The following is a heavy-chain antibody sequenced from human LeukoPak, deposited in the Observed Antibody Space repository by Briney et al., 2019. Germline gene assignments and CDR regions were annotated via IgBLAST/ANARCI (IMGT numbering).Heavy chain of an antibody. V-gene: IGHV1-18*01. CDR3: AREVVDDFWSGPNTYYYYYGMDV. D-gene: IGHD3-3*01. J-gene: IGHJ6*02. CDR2: ISAYNGNT. Sequence: ASVKVSCKASGYTFTSYGISWVRRAPGQGLEWMGWISAYNGNTNYAQKLQGRVTMTTDTATSTAYMELRSLRSDDTAVYYCAREVVDDFWSGPNTYYYYYGMDVWGQGTTVTVSS. CDR1: GYTFTSYG.